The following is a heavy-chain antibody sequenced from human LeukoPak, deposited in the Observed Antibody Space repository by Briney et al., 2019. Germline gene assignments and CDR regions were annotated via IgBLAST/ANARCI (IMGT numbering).Heavy chain of an antibody. Sequence: GGSLRLSCAASGFTFSTHAMNWVRQAPGKGLEWVSNIGGSVESTYYADSVKGRFTISRDNSKNTVFLQMNSLSRDDTAVYYCARRGGSNGWGAFDVWGQGTTITVSS. V-gene: IGHV3-23*01. CDR2: IGGSVEST. J-gene: IGHJ3*01. CDR3: ARRGGSNGWGAFDV. D-gene: IGHD2-8*01. CDR1: GFTFSTHA.